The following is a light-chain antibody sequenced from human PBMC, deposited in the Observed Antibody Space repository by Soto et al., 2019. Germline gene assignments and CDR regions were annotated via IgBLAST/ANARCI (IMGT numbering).Light chain of an antibody. CDR2: AAS. CDR1: QSISSY. J-gene: IGKJ4*01. Sequence: IKMNQSPSSLSASIEDRVTITCRASQSISSYLNWYQQKPGKAPKLLIYAASSLQSGVPSRFSGSGSGTDFTLTISSLQPDDFATYYCQQYNSYSPVTFGGGTKVDIK. V-gene: IGKV1-39*01. CDR3: QQYNSYSPVT.